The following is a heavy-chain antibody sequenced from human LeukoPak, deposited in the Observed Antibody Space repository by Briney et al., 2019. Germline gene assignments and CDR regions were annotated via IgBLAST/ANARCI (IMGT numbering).Heavy chain of an antibody. Sequence: GSSVKVSCKASGGTFSSYAISWVRQAPGQGLEWMGGIIPIFGTANYAQKFRGRVTITADKSTRTAYMELSSLRSEDTAVYYCARDPSSSWYHFDYWGQGTLVTVSS. V-gene: IGHV1-69*06. J-gene: IGHJ4*02. D-gene: IGHD6-13*01. CDR1: GGTFSSYA. CDR3: ARDPSSSWYHFDY. CDR2: IIPIFGTA.